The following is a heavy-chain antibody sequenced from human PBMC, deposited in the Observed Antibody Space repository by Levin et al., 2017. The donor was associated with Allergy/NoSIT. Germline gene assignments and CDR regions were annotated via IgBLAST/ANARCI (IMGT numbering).Heavy chain of an antibody. V-gene: IGHV3-15*01. J-gene: IGHJ4*02. CDR1: GFTFNLVW. CDR2: IKSKGAGETT. CDR3: ASDLRDGYIGG. Sequence: PGGSLRLSCVMSGFTFNLVWMSWVRQAPGKGLEWVGRIKSKGAGETTEYTAPVKGRFTISRDDSKNTVYLEMDSLKTEDTAVYFCASDLRDGYIGGWGQGSLVTVSP. D-gene: IGHD2-15*01.